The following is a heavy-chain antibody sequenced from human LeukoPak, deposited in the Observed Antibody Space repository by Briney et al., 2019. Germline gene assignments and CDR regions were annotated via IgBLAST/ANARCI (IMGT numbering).Heavy chain of an antibody. J-gene: IGHJ4*02. CDR1: GFTFIDYS. CDR3: VRLRRNSDRSGYYYFYNY. CDR2: INPTSTSI. Sequence: PGGSLRLSCSASGFTFIDYSINCVPQAPGKGLEWVSSINPTSTSIYYAYAVKCRFTISIYNAKTSLYLQMNSLRAEDTARYYCVRLRRNSDRSGYYYFYNYWGQGIQVTVSS. D-gene: IGHD3-22*01. V-gene: IGHV3-21*01.